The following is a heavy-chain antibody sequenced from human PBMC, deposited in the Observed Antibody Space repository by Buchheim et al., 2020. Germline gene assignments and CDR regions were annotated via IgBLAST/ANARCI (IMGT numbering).Heavy chain of an antibody. Sequence: KKPGSSVKVSCKASGDTFRSHAISWVRQAPGQVLQWLGGIIPMFGKANYAQKFQGRVTISADGTTSTAYIELSSLRSEDTAVYYCAAYINARGAYDSWPAYYYDYMMDVWGQGTT. CDR3: AAYINARGAYDSWPAYYYDYMMDV. CDR1: GDTFRSHA. J-gene: IGHJ6*02. V-gene: IGHV1-69*01. CDR2: IIPMFGKA. D-gene: IGHD6-13*01.